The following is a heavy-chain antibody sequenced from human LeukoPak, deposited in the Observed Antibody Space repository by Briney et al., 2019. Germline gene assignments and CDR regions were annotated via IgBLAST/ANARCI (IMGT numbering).Heavy chain of an antibody. Sequence: SETLSLTCAVYGGSFSSYYWSWIRQSPGKGLEWIGEINHSGSTNYNPSLKSRVTISVDTSKNQFSLKLSSVTAADTAVFYCARGCKDIVVVPVPTTYWYFDLWGRGTLVTVSS. V-gene: IGHV4-34*01. D-gene: IGHD2-2*01. CDR3: ARGCKDIVVVPVPTTYWYFDL. CDR1: GGSFSSYY. J-gene: IGHJ2*01. CDR2: INHSGST.